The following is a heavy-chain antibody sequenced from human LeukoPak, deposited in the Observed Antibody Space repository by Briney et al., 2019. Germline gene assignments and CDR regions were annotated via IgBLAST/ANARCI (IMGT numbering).Heavy chain of an antibody. CDR3: AKGYCSSSSCYSYAFDI. J-gene: IGHJ3*02. D-gene: IGHD2-2*01. CDR1: GLTFTAYA. CDR2: ISGSGSST. V-gene: IGHV3-23*01. Sequence: PGGSLRLSCSASGLTFTAYAMSWVRQAPGKGLEWVSAISGSGSSTYYADSVKGRFTISRDNSKNTLFLQMNSLRAEDTAVYYCAKGYCSSSSCYSYAFDIWGQGTVVTVSS.